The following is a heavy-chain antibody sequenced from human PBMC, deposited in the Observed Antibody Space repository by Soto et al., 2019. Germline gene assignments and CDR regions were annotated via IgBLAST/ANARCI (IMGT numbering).Heavy chain of an antibody. CDR2: IKQDGSEK. D-gene: IGHD6-13*01. V-gene: IGHV3-7*01. Sequence: EVQLVASGGGLVQPGGSLRLSCAASGFTFSNYWMSWVRQAPVKGLEWVGNIKQDGSEKNYVDFVEGRFTISRDNAENSPYLQVNSLRVEDTAVYYCARIASTGRGWDVWGQGTTVVVSS. CDR3: ARIASTGRGWDV. CDR1: GFTFSNYW. J-gene: IGHJ6*02.